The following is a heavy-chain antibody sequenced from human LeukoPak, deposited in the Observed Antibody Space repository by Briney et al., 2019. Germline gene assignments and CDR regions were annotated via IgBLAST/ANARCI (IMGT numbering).Heavy chain of an antibody. V-gene: IGHV1-8*02. Sequence: ASVKVSCKASGGTFSSYAISWVRQAPGQGLEWMGWMNPNSGNTGYAQKFQGRVTMTRNTSISTAYMELSSLRSEDTAVYYCARDGGTVQGSGSYYPSYMDVWGKGTTVTISS. CDR3: ARDGGTVQGSGSYYPSYMDV. CDR1: GGTFSSYA. CDR2: MNPNSGNT. J-gene: IGHJ6*03. D-gene: IGHD3-10*01.